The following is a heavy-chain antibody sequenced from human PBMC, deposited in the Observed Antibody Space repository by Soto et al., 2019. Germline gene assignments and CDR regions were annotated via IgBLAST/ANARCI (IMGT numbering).Heavy chain of an antibody. CDR2: IYYSGST. D-gene: IGHD3-3*01. CDR1: GGSISSYY. J-gene: IGHJ4*02. V-gene: IGHV4-59*01. Sequence: QVQLQESGPGLVKPSETLSLTCTVSGGSISSYYWSWIRQPPGKGLEWIGYIYYSGSTNYNPSLKSRVTISVDTSKNQCSLKLSSVTAADTAVYYCARGGGITIFGVVPHTLFDYWGQGTLVTVSS. CDR3: ARGGGITIFGVVPHTLFDY.